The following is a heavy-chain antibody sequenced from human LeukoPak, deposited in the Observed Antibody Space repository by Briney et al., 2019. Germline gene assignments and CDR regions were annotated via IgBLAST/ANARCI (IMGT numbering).Heavy chain of an antibody. J-gene: IGHJ3*02. Sequence: SETLSLTCALSGGSISSRNWWSWARQPPGKGLEWIGEIFHSGSTNYNPSLKSRVTMSVDKSKNQFSLKMTSVTAADSAVYYCATGSDSATSDAFDIWGQGTMVTVSS. CDR2: IFHSGST. CDR3: ATGSDSATSDAFDI. D-gene: IGHD1-26*01. V-gene: IGHV4-4*02. CDR1: GGSISSRNW.